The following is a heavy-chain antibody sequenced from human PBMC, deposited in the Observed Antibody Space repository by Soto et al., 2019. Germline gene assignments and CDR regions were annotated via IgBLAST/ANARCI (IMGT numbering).Heavy chain of an antibody. J-gene: IGHJ6*02. D-gene: IGHD6-19*01. CDR3: ARDLGRIAVAGLYYGMDV. CDR1: DGSISSYY. CDR2: IYYSGST. Sequence: SETLSLTCTVSDGSISSYYWSWIRQPPGKGLEWIGYIYYSGSTNYNPSLKSRVTISVDTSKNQFSLKLSSVTAADTAVYYCARDLGRIAVAGLYYGMDVWGQGTTVTVSS. V-gene: IGHV4-59*01.